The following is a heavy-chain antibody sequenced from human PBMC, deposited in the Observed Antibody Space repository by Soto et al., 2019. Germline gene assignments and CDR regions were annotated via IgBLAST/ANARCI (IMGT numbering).Heavy chain of an antibody. Sequence: EVQLVESGGGVVQPGGSLRLSCAASGFTFNNYWMNWVRQAPGKGLVWVSRIDTDGSGTSYADSVRGRFTISRDNAKNTVDLQMNSLTAEDTAVYYCVRDYYGFDYWGHGILVTVSS. CDR3: VRDYYGFDY. J-gene: IGHJ4*01. CDR1: GFTFNNYW. CDR2: IDTDGSGT. D-gene: IGHD3-3*01. V-gene: IGHV3-74*01.